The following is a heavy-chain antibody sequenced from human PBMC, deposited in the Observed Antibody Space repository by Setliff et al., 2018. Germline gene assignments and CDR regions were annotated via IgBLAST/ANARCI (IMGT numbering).Heavy chain of an antibody. J-gene: IGHJ6*03. CDR2: MYYSGDT. D-gene: IGHD3-3*01. Sequence: PSETLSLTCTVSGGSVRGYYWSWIRQPPGKGLEWIGYMYYSGDTNYNPSLKSRVTISVDTSKNQFSLKLSSVTAADTAVYYCARLSGFLYIDVWGKGTTVTVSS. CDR1: GGSVRGYY. V-gene: IGHV4-59*08. CDR3: ARLSGFLYIDV.